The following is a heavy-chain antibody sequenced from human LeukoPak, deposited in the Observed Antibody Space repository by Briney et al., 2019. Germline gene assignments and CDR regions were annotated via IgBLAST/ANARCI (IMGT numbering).Heavy chain of an antibody. V-gene: IGHV1-8*01. J-gene: IGHJ6*03. Sequence: ASVKVSCKASAYTFTSYDINWVRQATGQGLEWMGWMNPNSGNTGYAQKFQGRVTMTRNTSISTAYMELSSLRSEDTAVYYCARAWIRLWTLYYYYYMDVWGKGTTVTVSS. CDR1: AYTFTSYD. CDR3: ARAWIRLWTLYYYYYMDV. D-gene: IGHD5-18*01. CDR2: MNPNSGNT.